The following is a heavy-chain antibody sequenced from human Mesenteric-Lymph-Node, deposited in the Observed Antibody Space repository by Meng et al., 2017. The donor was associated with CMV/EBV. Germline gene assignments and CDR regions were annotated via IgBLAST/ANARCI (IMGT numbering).Heavy chain of an antibody. D-gene: IGHD1-14*01. CDR1: GGSVSSGSYY. CDR2: IYYSGST. J-gene: IGHJ4*02. Sequence: LTCTVSGGSVSSGSYYWSWIRQPPGKGLEWIGYIYYSGSTNYNPSLKSRVTISVDTSKNQFSLKLSSVTAADTAVYYCARDIRYFDYWGQGTLVTVSS. CDR3: ARDIRYFDY. V-gene: IGHV4-61*01.